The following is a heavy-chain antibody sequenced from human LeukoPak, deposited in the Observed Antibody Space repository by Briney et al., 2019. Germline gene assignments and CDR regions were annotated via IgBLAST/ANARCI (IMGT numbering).Heavy chain of an antibody. CDR3: ARDFRYGSGSYYPNWFDP. CDR2: IIPIFGTA. V-gene: IGHV1-69*05. CDR1: GGTFSSYA. J-gene: IGHJ5*02. D-gene: IGHD3-10*01. Sequence: GASVKVSCKASGGTFSSYAISRVRQAPGQGLEWMGGIIPIFGTANYAQKFQGRVTITTDESTSTAYMELSSLRSEDTAVYYCARDFRYGSGSYYPNWFDPWGQGTLVTVSS.